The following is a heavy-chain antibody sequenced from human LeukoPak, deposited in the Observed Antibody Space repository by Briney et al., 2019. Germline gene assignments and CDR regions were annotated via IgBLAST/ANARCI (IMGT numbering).Heavy chain of an antibody. J-gene: IGHJ4*02. CDR1: GVSGSSSY. CDR3: ARHRFASPLDS. Sequence: SETLSLTCTVSGVSGSSSYWSWIRQPPGKGLEWIGYIFYTGDSNHNPSFKSQVSISLDTSKDQISLKLYSVTAADTAVYYCARHRFASPLDSWGQGTLVTVSS. V-gene: IGHV4-59*08. D-gene: IGHD2-21*01. CDR2: IFYTGDS.